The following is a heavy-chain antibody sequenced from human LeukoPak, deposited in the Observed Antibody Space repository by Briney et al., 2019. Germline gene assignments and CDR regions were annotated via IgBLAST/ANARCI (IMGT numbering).Heavy chain of an antibody. V-gene: IGHV3-53*01. J-gene: IGHJ4*02. CDR1: GFTVRSNY. D-gene: IGHD3-16*01. CDR2: IYSDGTT. Sequence: GGSLRLSCAASGFTVRSNYMSWVRQAPGKGLEWVSEIYSDGTTYYAASVKGRFGISRDNSKNTVDLQMNSLRAEDTAVYYCARALWGYYFDYWGQGTLVTVSS. CDR3: ARALWGYYFDY.